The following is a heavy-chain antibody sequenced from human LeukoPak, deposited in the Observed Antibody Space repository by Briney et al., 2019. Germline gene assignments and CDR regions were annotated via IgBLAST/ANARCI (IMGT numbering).Heavy chain of an antibody. CDR3: GRDTARKRRGSYYYMDV. CDR1: GGTFSSYA. D-gene: IGHD3-10*01. J-gene: IGHJ6*03. Sequence: SVKVSCKASGGTFSSYAISWVRQAPGQRLEWMGGIIPIFGTANYAQKFQGRVTITTDESTSTAYMELSSLRSEDTAVYYCGRDTARKRRGSYYYMDVWGKGTTVTVSS. CDR2: IIPIFGTA. V-gene: IGHV1-69*05.